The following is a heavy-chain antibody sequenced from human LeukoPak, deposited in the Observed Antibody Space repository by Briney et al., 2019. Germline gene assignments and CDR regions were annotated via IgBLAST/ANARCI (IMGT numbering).Heavy chain of an antibody. J-gene: IGHJ4*02. V-gene: IGHV3-66*01. CDR3: ARDGTFDY. CDR1: GFALSRYY. Sequence: PGGSLRVSLVACGFALSRYYMSWVRPAAGKGLEWVSVIYSGGSTSYADSVKGRFTISRDNSKNTLYLQMNSLRAEDTAVYYCARDGTFDYWGQGTLVTVSS. CDR2: IYSGGST.